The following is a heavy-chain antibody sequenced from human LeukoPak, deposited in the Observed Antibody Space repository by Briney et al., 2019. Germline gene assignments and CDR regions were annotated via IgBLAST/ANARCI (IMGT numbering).Heavy chain of an antibody. CDR1: GFTFSSHS. CDR3: ARDRDYAFDY. Sequence: GGSLRLSCAASGFTFSSHSMNWVRQAPGKGLEWVSYISSSSSARYYADSVKGRFTISRDNAKNSLYLQMDSLRDEDTAVYYCARDRDYAFDYWGQGTLVTVSS. V-gene: IGHV3-48*02. D-gene: IGHD4-17*01. J-gene: IGHJ4*02. CDR2: ISSSSSAR.